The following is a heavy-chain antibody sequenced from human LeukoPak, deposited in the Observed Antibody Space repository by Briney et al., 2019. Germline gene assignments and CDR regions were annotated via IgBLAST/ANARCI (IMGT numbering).Heavy chain of an antibody. CDR2: IIPIFGTA. Sequence: SVKVSCKASGGTFSSYAISWVRQAPGQGLEWMGGIIPIFGTANYAQKFQGRVTITADESTSTAYMELSSLRSEDTAVYYCARNLAYCSGGSCHRAFDYWGQGTLVTVSS. D-gene: IGHD2-15*01. CDR3: ARNLAYCSGGSCHRAFDY. V-gene: IGHV1-69*01. CDR1: GGTFSSYA. J-gene: IGHJ4*02.